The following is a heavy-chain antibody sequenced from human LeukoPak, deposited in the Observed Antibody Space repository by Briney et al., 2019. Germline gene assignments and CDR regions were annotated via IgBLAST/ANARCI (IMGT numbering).Heavy chain of an antibody. J-gene: IGHJ1*01. CDR3: ATSSWVDSSGYEYFQH. Sequence: GESLRLSCAASGFNVSSNYMSWVRQVPGKGLEWVSVLYSGGSTYYADSVKGRFTISRHNSKNTLYLQINSLRAEDTAMYYCATSSWVDSSGYEYFQHRGQGTLVTVSS. D-gene: IGHD3-22*01. V-gene: IGHV3-53*04. CDR1: GFNVSSNY. CDR2: LYSGGST.